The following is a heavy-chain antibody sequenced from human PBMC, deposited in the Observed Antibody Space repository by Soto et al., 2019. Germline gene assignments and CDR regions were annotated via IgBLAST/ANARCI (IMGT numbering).Heavy chain of an antibody. CDR2: MSPKTGNT. CDR3: ARGVAAGVVF. V-gene: IGHV1-8*01. CDR1: GYTFTSLD. D-gene: IGHD2-15*01. J-gene: IGHJ4*02. Sequence: QVQLLQSGAEVKNPGASVKVSCKASGYTFTSLDINWMRQAPGQGLEWMGWMSPKTGNTGYAQKFQDRVTMTWNIATSTAYMDLSSLTSEDTAVYYCARGVAAGVVFWGQGTLVTVSS.